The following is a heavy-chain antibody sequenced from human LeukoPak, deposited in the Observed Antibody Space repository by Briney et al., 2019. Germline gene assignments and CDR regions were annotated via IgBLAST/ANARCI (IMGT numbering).Heavy chain of an antibody. J-gene: IGHJ3*02. CDR2: IYSSGSA. D-gene: IGHD3-10*01. CDR3: ARAGSYGSGSSDAFDI. CDR1: GGSITSVSYS. V-gene: IGHV4-30-4*07. Sequence: PSETLSLTCTVSGGSITSVSYSWTWIRQPPGKGLEWLGYIYSSGSAYYNPSLKSRVTISVDTSKNQFSLKLSSVTAADTAVYYCARAGSYGSGSSDAFDIWGQGTMVTVSS.